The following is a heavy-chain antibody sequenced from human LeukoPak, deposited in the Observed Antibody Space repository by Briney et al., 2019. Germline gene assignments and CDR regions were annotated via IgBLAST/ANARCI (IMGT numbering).Heavy chain of an antibody. D-gene: IGHD3-3*01. CDR2: IIPILGIA. CDR3: ARESTTDFWSGYYTGSFFDY. V-gene: IGHV1-69*04. J-gene: IGHJ4*02. Sequence: ASVKVSCKASGGTFSSYAISWVRQAPGQGLEWMGRIIPILGIANYAQKFQGRVTITADKSTSTAYMELSSLRSEDTAVYYCARESTTDFWSGYYTGSFFDYCGQGTLVTVSS. CDR1: GGTFSSYA.